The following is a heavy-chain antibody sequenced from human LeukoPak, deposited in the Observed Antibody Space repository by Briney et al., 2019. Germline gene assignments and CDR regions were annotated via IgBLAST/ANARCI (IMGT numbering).Heavy chain of an antibody. CDR2: IYYSGST. J-gene: IGHJ6*02. V-gene: IGHV4-31*03. CDR3: ARRTRLTTVIDRLYYYYGMDV. CDR1: GGSISSGGYY. Sequence: SETLSLTCTVSGGSISSGGYYWSWIRQHPGKGLEWIGYIYYSGSTYYNPSLKSRVTISVDTSKNQFSLKLSSVTAADTAVYYCARRTRLTTVIDRLYYYYGMDVWGQGTTVTVSS. D-gene: IGHD4-17*01.